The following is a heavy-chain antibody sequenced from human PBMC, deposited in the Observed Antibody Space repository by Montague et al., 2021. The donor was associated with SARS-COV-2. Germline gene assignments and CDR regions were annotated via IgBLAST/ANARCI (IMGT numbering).Heavy chain of an antibody. D-gene: IGHD3-10*01. CDR2: IFYSGST. CDR1: GGSISSSSYY. V-gene: IGHV4-39*01. Sequence: SETLSLTCTVSGGSISSSSYYWGWIRQPPGKGLEWIGSIFYSGSTDYNPSLKSRVTISVDTSKNQCSLKLSSVTAADTAVYYCASMDRAQVYYFDYWGQGTLVTVSS. J-gene: IGHJ4*02. CDR3: ASMDRAQVYYFDY.